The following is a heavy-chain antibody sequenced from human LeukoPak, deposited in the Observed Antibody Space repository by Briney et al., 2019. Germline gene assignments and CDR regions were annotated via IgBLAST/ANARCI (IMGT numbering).Heavy chain of an antibody. CDR1: GFTFSTYT. Sequence: GGSLRLSCAASGFTFSTYTMSWVRPAPGKGLEWVSSIYNSGAGIFYADSVKGRFTISRDNSKNTLYLQMNSLRAEDTAVYYCAKDVAPDSGWDLDYWGQGTLVTVSS. V-gene: IGHV3-23*01. CDR3: AKDVAPDSGWDLDY. D-gene: IGHD6-19*01. CDR2: IYNSGAGI. J-gene: IGHJ4*02.